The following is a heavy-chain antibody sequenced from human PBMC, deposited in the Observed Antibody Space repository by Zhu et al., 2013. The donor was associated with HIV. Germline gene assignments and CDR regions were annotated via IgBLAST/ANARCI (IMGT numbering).Heavy chain of an antibody. Sequence: QVQLVQSGAEVKKPGASVKVSCKASGYTFTSYDINWVRQATGQGLEWMGWMNPNSGNTGYAQKFQGRVTMTRNTSISTAYMELSSLRSEDTAVYYCARGEYYDFWSGSEMNNWGQGTLVTVSS. V-gene: IGHV1-8*01. D-gene: IGHD3-3*01. J-gene: IGHJ4*02. CDR2: MNPNSGNT. CDR1: GYTFTSYD. CDR3: ARGEYYDFWSGSEMNN.